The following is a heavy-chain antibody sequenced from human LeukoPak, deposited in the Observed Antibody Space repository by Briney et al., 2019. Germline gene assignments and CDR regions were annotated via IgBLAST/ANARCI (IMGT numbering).Heavy chain of an antibody. J-gene: IGHJ2*01. V-gene: IGHV4-28*01. Sequence: SETLSLTCAVSGYSISSSNWWGWIRQPPGKGLEWIGYIYYSGSAYYNPSLKSRVTISVDTSKNQFSLKLSSVTAPDTAVYYCARRVYSGSYNWYFDLWGRGTLVTVSS. CDR2: IYYSGSA. CDR1: GYSISSSNW. D-gene: IGHD1-26*01. CDR3: ARRVYSGSYNWYFDL.